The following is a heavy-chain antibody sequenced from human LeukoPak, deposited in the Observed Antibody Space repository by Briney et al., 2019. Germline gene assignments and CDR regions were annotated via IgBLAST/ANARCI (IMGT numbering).Heavy chain of an antibody. J-gene: IGHJ3*02. Sequence: ASVKLSCKASGYTFTSYSMNWVRQAPGQGLEWMGIINTSGGSTIYVQKFQGRVSMTRDTSTSTVYIELSSLRPEGTAVYYCARVVGATSALAFDIWGQGTMVSVS. CDR1: GYTFTSYS. CDR3: ARVVGATSALAFDI. V-gene: IGHV1-46*01. CDR2: INTSGGST. D-gene: IGHD1-26*01.